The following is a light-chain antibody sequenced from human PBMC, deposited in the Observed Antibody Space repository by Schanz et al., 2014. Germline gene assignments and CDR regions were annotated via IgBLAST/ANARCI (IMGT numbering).Light chain of an antibody. Sequence: DIVMTQSPLSLPVTPGEPASISCRSSQSLLHSNGYNYLDWYLQKPGQSPQLLIYLGSNRASGVPDRFSGSGSGTDFTLKITRVEADDVGVYYCMQALQSPPWTFGQGTKVEIK. CDR3: MQALQSPPWT. V-gene: IGKV2-28*01. J-gene: IGKJ1*01. CDR2: LGS. CDR1: QSLLHSNGYNY.